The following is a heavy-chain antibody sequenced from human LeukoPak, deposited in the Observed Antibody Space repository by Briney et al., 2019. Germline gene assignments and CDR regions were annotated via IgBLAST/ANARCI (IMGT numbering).Heavy chain of an antibody. D-gene: IGHD3-3*02. J-gene: IGHJ4*02. Sequence: GGSLRLSCAASGFSFSIYWMGWVRQAPGKGLEWVANIKPDGGDKYYVDSVKGRFTISRDNAKNSLYLQMNSLRAEDTAVYYCTAGALVYWGRGTLISVSS. CDR1: GFSFSIYW. CDR3: TAGALVY. CDR2: IKPDGGDK. V-gene: IGHV3-7*01.